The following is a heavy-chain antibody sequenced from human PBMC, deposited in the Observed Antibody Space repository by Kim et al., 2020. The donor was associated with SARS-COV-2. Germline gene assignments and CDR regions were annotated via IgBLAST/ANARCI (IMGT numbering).Heavy chain of an antibody. V-gene: IGHV3-74*01. J-gene: IGHJ5*02. Sequence: GGSLRLSCAASGFTFSSYWMHWVRQAPGKGLVWVSRINSDGGGATYADSVRGRFTISRDNAKNTLYLQMNSRRAEDTAVYYCARSYCSGGSCYYGWFDPWGQGILGTVSS. D-gene: IGHD2-15*01. CDR3: ARSYCSGGSCYYGWFDP. CDR2: INSDGGGA. CDR1: GFTFSSYW.